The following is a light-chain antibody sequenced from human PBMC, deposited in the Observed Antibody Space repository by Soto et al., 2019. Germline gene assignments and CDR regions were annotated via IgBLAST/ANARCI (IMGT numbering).Light chain of an antibody. Sequence: QSVLTQPASVSGSPGQSITISCTGTSSDFGTYNLVSWYQQHPGKAPKLLISEDNKRPSGISNRFSGSKSGNTASLSISGLQAEDEADYYCCSYATINTFVFGTGTKVTVL. CDR3: CSYATINTFV. CDR1: SSDFGTYNL. CDR2: EDN. J-gene: IGLJ1*01. V-gene: IGLV2-23*02.